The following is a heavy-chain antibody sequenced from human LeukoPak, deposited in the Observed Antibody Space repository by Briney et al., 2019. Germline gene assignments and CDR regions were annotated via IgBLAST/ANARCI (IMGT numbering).Heavy chain of an antibody. CDR2: ISYDGSNK. CDR3: ARATAVVVAATVDY. V-gene: IGHV3-30*03. D-gene: IGHD2-15*01. J-gene: IGHJ4*02. CDR1: GFTFSSYG. Sequence: GGSLRLSCAASGFTFSSYGMHWVRQAPGKGLEWVAVISYDGSNKYYADSVKGRFTISRDNSKNTLYLQMNSLRAEDTAVYYCARATAVVVAATVDYWGQGTLVTVSS.